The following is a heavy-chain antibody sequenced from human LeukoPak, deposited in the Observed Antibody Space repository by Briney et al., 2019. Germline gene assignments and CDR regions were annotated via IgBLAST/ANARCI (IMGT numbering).Heavy chain of an antibody. Sequence: GGSLRLSCAASGFTFSNYEMNWVRQAPGKGLEWVSYISTTGSSIYYADSVKGRFTISRDNVKNLLYLQMNSLRAEDTAVYYCARVQRGIAVALDYWGQGTLATVSS. CDR2: ISTTGSSI. D-gene: IGHD6-19*01. V-gene: IGHV3-48*03. CDR1: GFTFSNYE. CDR3: ARVQRGIAVALDY. J-gene: IGHJ4*02.